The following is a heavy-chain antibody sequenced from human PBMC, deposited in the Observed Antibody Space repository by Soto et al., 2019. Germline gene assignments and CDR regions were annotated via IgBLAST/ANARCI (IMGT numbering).Heavy chain of an antibody. D-gene: IGHD7-27*01. CDR1: GGSISSGGYY. J-gene: IGHJ4*02. Sequence: SETLSLTCTVSGGSISSGGYYWSWIRQHPGKGLEWIGYIYYSGSTYYNPSLKSRVTISVDTSKNQFSLKLSSVTAADPAVYYWARMGIESSPPSFDYWGLGTLVTVSS. V-gene: IGHV4-31*03. CDR3: ARMGIESSPPSFDY. CDR2: IYYSGST.